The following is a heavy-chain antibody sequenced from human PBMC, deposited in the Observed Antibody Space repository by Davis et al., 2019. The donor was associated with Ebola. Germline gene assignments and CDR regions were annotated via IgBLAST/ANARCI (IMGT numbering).Heavy chain of an antibody. CDR1: GFTFSSYA. Sequence: GESLKISCAASGFTFSSYAMNWVRQAPGKGLEWVAVISYDGSNKYYADSVKGRFTISRDNSKNTLYLEMNSLRAEDTAVYYCAKDTVTILGYWGQGTLVTVSS. V-gene: IGHV3-30*04. CDR3: AKDTVTILGY. CDR2: ISYDGSNK. D-gene: IGHD4-17*01. J-gene: IGHJ4*02.